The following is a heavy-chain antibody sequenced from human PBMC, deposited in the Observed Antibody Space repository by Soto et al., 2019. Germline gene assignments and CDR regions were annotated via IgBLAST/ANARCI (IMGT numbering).Heavy chain of an antibody. CDR3: AKDLTGPQYSTSWYEFDL. D-gene: IGHD6-13*01. CDR2: IIPILGIA. CDR1: GGTFSSYT. V-gene: IGHV1-69*04. J-gene: IGHJ5*02. Sequence: SVKVSCKASGGTFSSYTISWVRQAPGQGLEWMGRIIPILGIANYAQKFQGRVTITADNSKNTLYLQMNSLRAEDTAVYYCAKDLTGPQYSTSWYEFDLWGQGTLVTVSS.